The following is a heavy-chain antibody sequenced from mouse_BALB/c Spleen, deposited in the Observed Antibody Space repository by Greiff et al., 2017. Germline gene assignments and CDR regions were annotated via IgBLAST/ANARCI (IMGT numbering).Heavy chain of an antibody. D-gene: IGHD1-1*01. J-gene: IGHJ3*01. CDR2: ISNGGGST. CDR1: GFTFSSYT. V-gene: IGHV5-12-2*01. CDR3: ARHGYYGSSSWFAY. Sequence: EVQVVESGGGLVQPGGSLKLSCAASGFTFSSYTMSWVRQTPEKRLEWVAYISNGGGSTYYPDTVKGRFTISRDNAKNTLYLQMSSLKSEDTAMYYCARHGYYGSSSWFAYWGQGTLVTVSA.